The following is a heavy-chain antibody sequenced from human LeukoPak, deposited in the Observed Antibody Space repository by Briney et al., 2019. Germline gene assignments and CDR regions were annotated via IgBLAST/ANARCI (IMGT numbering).Heavy chain of an antibody. V-gene: IGHV4-30-4*01. Sequence: SQTLSLTCTVSGGSISSGDYYWSWIRQPPGKGLDWIVYIYYSGSTYYNPSLKSRITISVDTSKSQFSLKLSSVTAADTAVYYCAREYYGSGSYYNWFDPWGQGTLVTVSS. J-gene: IGHJ5*02. CDR2: IYYSGST. D-gene: IGHD3-10*01. CDR1: GGSISSGDYY. CDR3: AREYYGSGSYYNWFDP.